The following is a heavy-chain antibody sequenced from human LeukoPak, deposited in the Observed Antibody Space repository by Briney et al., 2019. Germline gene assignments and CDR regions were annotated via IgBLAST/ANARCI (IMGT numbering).Heavy chain of an antibody. CDR3: ARDPDSGSDY. D-gene: IGHD1-26*01. Sequence: PSETLSLTCTVSGGSVSSGSYYWSWIRQPPGKGLEWMGYIYYSGSTNYTPSLKSRVTISVDTSKNQFSLKLSSVTAADTAVYYCARDPDSGSDYWGQGTLVTVSS. V-gene: IGHV4-61*01. J-gene: IGHJ4*02. CDR1: GGSVSSGSYY. CDR2: IYYSGST.